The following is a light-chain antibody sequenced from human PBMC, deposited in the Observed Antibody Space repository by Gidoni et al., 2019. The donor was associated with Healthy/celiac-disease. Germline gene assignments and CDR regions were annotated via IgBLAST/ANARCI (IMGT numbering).Light chain of an antibody. Sequence: DIQMTQSPSSLSASVEDRVTITCQASQDISNYLNWYQQKPGKAPKLLIYDASNLETGVPSRFSGSGSGTDFTFTISSLQPEDIATYYCQQYDNLVLTFGGGTKVEIK. V-gene: IGKV1-33*01. J-gene: IGKJ4*01. CDR1: QDISNY. CDR2: DAS. CDR3: QQYDNLVLT.